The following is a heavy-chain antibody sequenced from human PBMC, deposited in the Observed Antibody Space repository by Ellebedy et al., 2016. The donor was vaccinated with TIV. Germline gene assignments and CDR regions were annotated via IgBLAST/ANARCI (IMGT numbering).Heavy chain of an antibody. CDR3: GRLVAASHADS. CDR2: VYQSGTA. CDR1: DSSISSARY. J-gene: IGHJ5*01. D-gene: IGHD5-12*01. V-gene: IGHV4-38-2*02. Sequence: MPGGSLRLSCTDSDSSISSARYWGWLRQSPGKGLEWIGTVYQSGTAWYNPSLRSRVTISLDTSKNQFSLRLKLTSVTAADTAVYYCGRLVAASHADSWGQGTLVTVSS.